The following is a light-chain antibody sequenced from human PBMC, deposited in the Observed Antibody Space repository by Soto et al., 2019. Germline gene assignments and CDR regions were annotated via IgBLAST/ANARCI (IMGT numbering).Light chain of an antibody. J-gene: IGLJ1*01. CDR1: SSDVGGYNY. CDR2: DVS. Sequence: ALTQPASVSGSPGQSITISCTGTSSDVGGYNYVSWYQQHPGKAPKLMIYDVSNRPSGVSNRFSGSKSGNTASLTISGLQAEDEADYYCSSYTSSSRLFGTGTKVTVL. CDR3: SSYTSSSRL. V-gene: IGLV2-14*01.